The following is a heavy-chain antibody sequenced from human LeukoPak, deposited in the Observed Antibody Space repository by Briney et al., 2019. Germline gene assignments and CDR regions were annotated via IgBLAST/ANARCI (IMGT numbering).Heavy chain of an antibody. CDR3: ARGIAVAGPWFDP. CDR2: IYTSGST. J-gene: IGHJ5*02. CDR1: GGSISSGSYY. V-gene: IGHV4-61*02. Sequence: SETLSLTCTVSGGSISSGSYYWSWIRQPAGKGLEWIGRIYTSGSTNYNPSLKSRVTISVDTSKNQFSLKLSSVTAADTAVYYCARGIAVAGPWFDPWGQGTLVTVSS. D-gene: IGHD6-19*01.